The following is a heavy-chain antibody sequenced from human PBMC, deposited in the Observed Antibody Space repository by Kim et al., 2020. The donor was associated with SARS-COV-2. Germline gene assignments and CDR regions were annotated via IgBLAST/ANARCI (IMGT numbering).Heavy chain of an antibody. CDR3: ARSRQSGYCSSTSCYSLYYGMDV. V-gene: IGHV3-64*01. CDR2: ISSNGGST. D-gene: IGHD2-2*01. CDR1: GFTFSSYA. Sequence: GGSLRLSCAASGFTFSSYAMHWVRQAPGKGLEYVSAISSNGGSTYYANSVKGRFTISRDNSKNTLYLQMGSLRAEDMAVYYCARSRQSGYCSSTSCYSLYYGMDVWGQGTTVTVSS. J-gene: IGHJ6*02.